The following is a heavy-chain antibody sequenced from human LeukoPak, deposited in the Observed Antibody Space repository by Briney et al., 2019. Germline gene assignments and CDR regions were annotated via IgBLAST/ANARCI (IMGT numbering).Heavy chain of an antibody. V-gene: IGHV4-34*01. J-gene: IGHJ4*02. CDR1: GGPFSGYY. D-gene: IGHD6-19*01. Sequence: SETLSLTCAVYGGPFSGYYWSWIRQPPGKGLEWIGEINHSGSTNYNPSLKSRVTISVDTSKNQFSLKLSSVTAADTAVYYCARVAVAGHRYFDYWGQGTLVTVSS. CDR3: ARVAVAGHRYFDY. CDR2: INHSGST.